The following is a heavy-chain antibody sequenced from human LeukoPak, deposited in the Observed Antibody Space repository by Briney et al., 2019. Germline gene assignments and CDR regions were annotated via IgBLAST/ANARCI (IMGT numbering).Heavy chain of an antibody. Sequence: TLSLTCAVSGGSISSGGYSWSWIRQPPGKGLEWIGYIYHSGSTYYNPSLNSRLTISMDTSTNQFSLKLSSVTATDMALYLCARQVVASSENYFDFWGQGTLVTVSS. CDR2: IYHSGST. V-gene: IGHV4-30-2*03. J-gene: IGHJ4*02. D-gene: IGHD2-15*01. CDR3: ARQVVASSENYFDF. CDR1: GGSISSGGYS.